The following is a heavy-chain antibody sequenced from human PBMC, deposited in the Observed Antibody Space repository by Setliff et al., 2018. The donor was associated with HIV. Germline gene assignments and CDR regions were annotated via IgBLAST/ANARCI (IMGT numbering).Heavy chain of an antibody. CDR3: VRHLSEMAMVDH. J-gene: IGHJ4*02. Sequence: PSETLSLTCAVSGNSIGSGYYWGWIRQPPGKGLEWIASIYYNGNIYYNPSLKSRVTITMDTPKNQFSLKLSSVTAADTAVYSCVRHLSEMAMVDHWGQGTLVTVS. CDR2: IYYNGNI. V-gene: IGHV4-38-2*01. CDR1: GNSIGSGYY.